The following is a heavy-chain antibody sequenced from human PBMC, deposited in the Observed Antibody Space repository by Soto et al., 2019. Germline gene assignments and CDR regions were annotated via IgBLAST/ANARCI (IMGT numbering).Heavy chain of an antibody. CDR3: ARHSNYDDSSGYYHPSPFDS. D-gene: IGHD3-22*01. V-gene: IGHV5-51*01. CDR1: GYSFTSNW. CDR2: IYPGDSDT. J-gene: IGHJ5*01. Sequence: GESLKISCKGSGYSFTSNWIGWVRQMPGKGLEWMGIIYPGDSDTRYSPSFQGQVTISADKSISTAYLQWGSLKASDTAMYYCARHSNYDDSSGYYHPSPFDSWGQGTLVPVAS.